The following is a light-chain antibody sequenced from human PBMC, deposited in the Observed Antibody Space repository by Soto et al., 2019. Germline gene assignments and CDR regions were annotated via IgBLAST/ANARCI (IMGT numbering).Light chain of an antibody. Sequence: QSVVTQPTSASGTPGQGVTISFSGSSSNIGSNTVNWYQQLPGTAPKLLIYSNNQRPSGVPDRFSGSKSGTSASLAISGLQSEDEADYYCAAWDDSLNGRYVFGTGTKVTVL. CDR2: SNN. CDR1: SSNIGSNT. CDR3: AAWDDSLNGRYV. V-gene: IGLV1-44*01. J-gene: IGLJ1*01.